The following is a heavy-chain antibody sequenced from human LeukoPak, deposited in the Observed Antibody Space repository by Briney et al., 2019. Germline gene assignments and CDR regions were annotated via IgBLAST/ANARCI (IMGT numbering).Heavy chain of an antibody. V-gene: IGHV1-2*02. CDR3: ARERITMVRGVPSTPDY. J-gene: IGHJ4*02. Sequence: ASVKVSYKASGYTFTVYYMHWVRQAPGQGLEWMGWINPNSGGTNYAQKFQGRGTMTRDTSISTAYMELSRLRSDDTAVYYCARERITMVRGVPSTPDYWGQGTLVTVSS. D-gene: IGHD3-10*01. CDR1: GYTFTVYY. CDR2: INPNSGGT.